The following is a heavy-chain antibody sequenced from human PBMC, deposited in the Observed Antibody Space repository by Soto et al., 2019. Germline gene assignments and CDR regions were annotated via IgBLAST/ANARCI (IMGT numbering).Heavy chain of an antibody. CDR2: IAVGSGNT. V-gene: IGHV1-58*01. D-gene: IGHD2-15*01. CDR1: GFTFTNSA. CDR3: AARGGRDYYMDV. J-gene: IGHJ6*03. Sequence: QMPLVQSGPEVRKPGTSVRVSCKTSGFTFTNSALQWVRQARGQRLEWIGWIAVGSGNTNYAQKFQDRVTITRDMSTRTAYMELSGLRSDDTAVYYCAARGGRDYYMDVWGKGTTVTVSS.